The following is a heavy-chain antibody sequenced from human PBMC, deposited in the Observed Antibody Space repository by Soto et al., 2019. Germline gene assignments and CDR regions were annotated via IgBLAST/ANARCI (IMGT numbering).Heavy chain of an antibody. V-gene: IGHV1-2*04. CDR3: ARGFRSSGWFHDAFDI. Sequence: ASVKVSCKASGYTFTGYYMHWVRQAPGQGLEWMGWINPNSGGTNYAQKFQGWVTMTRDTSISTAYMELSRLRSDDTAVYYCARGFRSSGWFHDAFDIWGQGTMVTVSS. D-gene: IGHD6-19*01. CDR1: GYTFTGYY. CDR2: INPNSGGT. J-gene: IGHJ3*02.